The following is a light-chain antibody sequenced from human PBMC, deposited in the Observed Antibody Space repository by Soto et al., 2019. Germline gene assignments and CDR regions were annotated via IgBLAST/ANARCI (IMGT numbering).Light chain of an antibody. CDR3: LQLNSFPLT. Sequence: DIQLTQSPSFLSASVGDRVTITCRASQGLSSYLAWYQQKPGKVPKLLIYAASTLQSGVPSSFSGSGSGTAFPLTISRLQPEDFAIYYCLQLNSFPLTFGGGTKVELK. J-gene: IGKJ4*01. CDR1: QGLSSY. V-gene: IGKV1-9*01. CDR2: AAS.